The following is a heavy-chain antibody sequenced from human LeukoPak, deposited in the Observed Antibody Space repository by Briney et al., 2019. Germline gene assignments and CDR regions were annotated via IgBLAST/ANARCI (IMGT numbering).Heavy chain of an antibody. CDR1: GFTFSSYW. Sequence: PGGSLRLSCAASGFTFSSYWMHWVRQAPGKGLVWVSRINSDGSSTSYADSVKGRFTISRDNAKNTLYLQMNSLRAEDTAVYYCARETSMTYGLYYYGMDVWGQGTTVTVSS. CDR2: INSDGSST. CDR3: ARETSMTYGLYYYGMDV. J-gene: IGHJ6*02. D-gene: IGHD2/OR15-2a*01. V-gene: IGHV3-74*01.